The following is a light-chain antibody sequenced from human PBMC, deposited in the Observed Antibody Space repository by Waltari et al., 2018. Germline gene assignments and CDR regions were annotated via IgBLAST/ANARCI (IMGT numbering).Light chain of an antibody. CDR2: EDS. Sequence: SYELTQPPSVSVSPGQTSRITCSGDALPNNYSYWYQQKSGQAPVLVIYEDSKRPSGIPERFSGSSSGTMATLTISGAQVEDEADYYCYSTDSSGNQVFGGGTKLTVL. J-gene: IGLJ2*01. V-gene: IGLV3-10*01. CDR3: YSTDSSGNQV. CDR1: ALPNNY.